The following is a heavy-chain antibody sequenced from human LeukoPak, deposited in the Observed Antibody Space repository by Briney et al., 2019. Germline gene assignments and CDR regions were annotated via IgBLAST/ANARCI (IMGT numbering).Heavy chain of an antibody. Sequence: KSGGSLRLSCAASGFTFSDYYMSWIRQAPGKGLEWVSYISSSGSTIYYADSVKGRFTISRDNAKNSLYLQMNSLRAEDTAVYYCARGYSSGWYSARDYYMDVWGKGTTVTISS. D-gene: IGHD6-19*01. V-gene: IGHV3-11*04. CDR1: GFTFSDYY. J-gene: IGHJ6*03. CDR3: ARGYSSGWYSARDYYMDV. CDR2: ISSSGSTI.